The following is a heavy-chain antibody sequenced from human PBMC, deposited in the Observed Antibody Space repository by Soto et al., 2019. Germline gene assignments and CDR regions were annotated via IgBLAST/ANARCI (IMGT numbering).Heavy chain of an antibody. CDR1: GYTFTTYG. CDR3: ARGTASKAPFYYYYGLDV. D-gene: IGHD4-4*01. Sequence: QIQLEQSGGEVKKPGASVKVSCKASGYTFTTYGIYWVRQAPGQGLGWMGWISAYNDNTHCAQNLQGRVTMTTDTSTNTAYMELRSLRSDDTAVYYCARGTASKAPFYYYYGLDVWGQGTTVTVSS. CDR2: ISAYNDNT. J-gene: IGHJ6*02. V-gene: IGHV1-18*01.